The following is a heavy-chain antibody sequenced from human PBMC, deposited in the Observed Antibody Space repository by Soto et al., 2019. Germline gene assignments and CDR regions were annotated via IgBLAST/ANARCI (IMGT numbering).Heavy chain of an antibody. J-gene: IGHJ4*02. CDR2: ISGSGGST. CDR1: GFTFSNYA. CDR3: AKVRAQYYDFWSGYPVDY. V-gene: IGHV3-23*01. Sequence: GGSLRLSCAASGFTFSNYAVTWVRQAPGKGLEWVSTISGSGGSTYYADSVKGRFTISRDNSKNTLYLQMNSLRAEDTAVYYCAKVRAQYYDFWSGYPVDYWGKGTLVTVSS. D-gene: IGHD3-3*01.